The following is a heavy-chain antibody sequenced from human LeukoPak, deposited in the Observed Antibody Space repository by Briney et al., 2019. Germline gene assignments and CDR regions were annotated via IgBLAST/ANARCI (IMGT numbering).Heavy chain of an antibody. D-gene: IGHD6-13*01. V-gene: IGHV3-23*01. J-gene: IGHJ4*02. CDR3: AKDTRSWQQPSSHFDS. CDR1: GFTFSSYG. CDR2: ISGSGGST. Sequence: PGGSLRLSCAASGFTFSSYGMSWVRQAPGKGLEWVSAISGSGGSTYYADSVKGRFTISRDNSKNTLYLQMNSLRPEDTALYYCAKDTRSWQQPSSHFDSWGQGTLVTVSS.